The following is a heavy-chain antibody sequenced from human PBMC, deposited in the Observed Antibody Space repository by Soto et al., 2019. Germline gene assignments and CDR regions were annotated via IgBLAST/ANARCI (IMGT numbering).Heavy chain of an antibody. CDR3: ARDNGYSSSWYYAFYI. J-gene: IGHJ3*02. V-gene: IGHV1-69*01. CDR2: IIPIYGTA. D-gene: IGHD6-13*01. CDR1: GGTFSSYA. Sequence: QVQLVQSGAEVQKPGSSVKVSCKASGGTFSSYAISWVRQAPGQGLEWMGGIIPIYGTANYAQKFQGRVTISSDESTGTADMELSSLRSEDTAVYYCARDNGYSSSWYYAFYIWGQGTMVTVSS.